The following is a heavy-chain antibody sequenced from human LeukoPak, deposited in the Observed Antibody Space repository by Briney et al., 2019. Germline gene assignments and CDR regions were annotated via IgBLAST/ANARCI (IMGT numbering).Heavy chain of an antibody. CDR1: GASISSSSYY. D-gene: IGHD6-19*01. V-gene: IGHV4-39*01. CDR2: SHYSGNT. Sequence: SETLSLTCTVSGASISSSSYYWGWIRQPPGKGLEWIGSSHYSGNTYYNPSLKSRVTISVDTSKNQFSLKLNSVTASDTAVYYCARPVFGYSSGWYRAFDIWGQGTMVTVSP. J-gene: IGHJ3*02. CDR3: ARPVFGYSSGWYRAFDI.